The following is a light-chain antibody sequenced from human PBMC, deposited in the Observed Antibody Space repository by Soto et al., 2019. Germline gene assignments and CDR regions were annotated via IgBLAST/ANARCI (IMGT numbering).Light chain of an antibody. Sequence: QSVLTQPASVSGSPGQSITSSCTGTSSDVGGYNYVSWYQQHPGKAPKLMIYEVSNRPSGVSNRFSGSKSGNTASLTISGLQAEDEADYYCSSYTSSSTLSYVFGTGTKVTV. CDR3: SSYTSSSTLSYV. CDR1: SSDVGGYNY. V-gene: IGLV2-14*01. CDR2: EVS. J-gene: IGLJ1*01.